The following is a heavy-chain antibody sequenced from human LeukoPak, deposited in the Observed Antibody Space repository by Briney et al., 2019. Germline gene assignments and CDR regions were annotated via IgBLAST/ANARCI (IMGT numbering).Heavy chain of an antibody. D-gene: IGHD3-22*01. CDR3: TTAGISMIGGVDY. CDR2: IKSKTDGGTT. J-gene: IGHJ4*02. V-gene: IGHV3-15*01. Sequence: GGSLRLSCAASGFTVSHAWMSWVRQAPGKGLEWVGRIKSKTDGGTTGYAAPVKGRFTISRDDSKNTLYLQMDSPKTEDTAVYYCTTAGISMIGGVDYWGQGTLVTVSS. CDR1: GFTVSHAW.